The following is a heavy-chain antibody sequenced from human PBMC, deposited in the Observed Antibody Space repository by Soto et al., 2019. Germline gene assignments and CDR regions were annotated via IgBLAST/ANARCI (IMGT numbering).Heavy chain of an antibody. CDR1: GFTFSSYG. J-gene: IGHJ4*02. D-gene: IGHD6-19*01. V-gene: IGHV3-30*18. CDR3: AKGTGAQWN. Sequence: PXGSLKLSCAAAGFTFSSYGMHWVRQAPGKGLEWVAVISYDGSNKYYADSVKGRFTISRDNSKNTLYLQMNSLRAEDTAVYYCAKGTGAQWNWGQGTLVTV. CDR2: ISYDGSNK.